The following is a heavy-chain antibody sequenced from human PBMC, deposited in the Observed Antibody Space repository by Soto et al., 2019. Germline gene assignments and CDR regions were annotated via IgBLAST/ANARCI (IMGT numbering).Heavy chain of an antibody. J-gene: IGHJ5*02. D-gene: IGHD6-25*01. CDR2: MYYSGTT. Sequence: LETLSLTCTVSGGSSSSSDFYWGWLRQTPGKGLEFIGSMYYSGTTYYNPSLKSRVTISVDTSKNQFTLKLISVTAADTAVYYCAVVDSTGNWFDPWGEGALVTVSS. V-gene: IGHV4-39*01. CDR1: GGSSSSSDFY. CDR3: AVVDSTGNWFDP.